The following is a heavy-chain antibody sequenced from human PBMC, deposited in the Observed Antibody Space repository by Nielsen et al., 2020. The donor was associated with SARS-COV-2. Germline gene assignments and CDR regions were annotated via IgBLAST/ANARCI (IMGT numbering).Heavy chain of an antibody. Sequence: WVRQAPGQGLEWMGGIIPIFGPTNYAQKFQGRVTITADESTSTAYMELSSLRSEDTAVYYCARVQETIFGVAPALDYYYYYMDVWGKGTAVTVSS. D-gene: IGHD3-3*01. J-gene: IGHJ6*03. CDR3: ARVQETIFGVAPALDYYYYYMDV. V-gene: IGHV1-69*01. CDR2: IIPIFGPT.